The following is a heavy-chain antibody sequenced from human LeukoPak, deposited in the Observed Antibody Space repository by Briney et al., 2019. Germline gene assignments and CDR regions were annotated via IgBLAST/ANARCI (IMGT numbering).Heavy chain of an antibody. CDR3: ARDLWTAAAGTIYYYGMDV. CDR1: GYTFTSYG. V-gene: IGHV1-18*01. Sequence: ASVKVSCKASGYTFTSYGISWVRQAPGQGLEWMGWISAYNGNTNYAQKLQGRVTITADKSTSTAYMELSSLRSEDTAVYYCARDLWTAAAGTIYYYGMDVWGQGTTVTVSS. J-gene: IGHJ6*02. D-gene: IGHD6-13*01. CDR2: ISAYNGNT.